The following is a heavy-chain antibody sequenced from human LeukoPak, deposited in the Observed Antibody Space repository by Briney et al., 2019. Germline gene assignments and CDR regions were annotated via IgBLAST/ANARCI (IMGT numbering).Heavy chain of an antibody. CDR1: GGSFSGYY. CDR2: INHSGST. CDR3: ARAPPMIVVVTTLGWYFDL. V-gene: IGHV4-34*01. Sequence: SETLSLTCAVYGGSFSGYYWSWIRQPPGKGLEWIGEINHSGSTNYNPSLKSRVTISVDTSKNQFSLKLSSVTAADTAVYYCARAPPMIVVVTTLGWYFDLWGRGTLVTVSS. D-gene: IGHD3-22*01. J-gene: IGHJ2*01.